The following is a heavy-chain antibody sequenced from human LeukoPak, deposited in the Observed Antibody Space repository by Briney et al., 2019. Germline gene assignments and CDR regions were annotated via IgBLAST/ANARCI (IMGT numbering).Heavy chain of an antibody. CDR3: ARDRGRAPFDP. J-gene: IGHJ5*02. CDR2: ISAYDGNT. CDR1: GYSFSTNG. D-gene: IGHD3-10*01. Sequence: ASVKVSCKASGYSFSTNGISWVRQAPGQGLEWMGWISAYDGNTNYAQKLQGRVTMTTDTSTSTAYMELRSLRSDDTAVYYCARDRGRAPFDPWGQGTLVTVSS. V-gene: IGHV1-18*01.